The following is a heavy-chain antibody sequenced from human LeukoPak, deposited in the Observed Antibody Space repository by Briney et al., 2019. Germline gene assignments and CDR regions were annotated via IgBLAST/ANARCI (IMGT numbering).Heavy chain of an antibody. V-gene: IGHV3-30*02. Sequence: PGGSLRLSCAASGFTFSSYAMHWVRQAPGKGLEWVAFIQFDGNNNYYADSVKGRFTISRDDSRYTLYLQMNSLRTEDTAVYYCVKGAGQWLYDYFDYWGQGTLVTVSS. CDR3: VKGAGQWLYDYFDY. CDR1: GFTFSSYA. J-gene: IGHJ4*02. D-gene: IGHD6-19*01. CDR2: IQFDGNNN.